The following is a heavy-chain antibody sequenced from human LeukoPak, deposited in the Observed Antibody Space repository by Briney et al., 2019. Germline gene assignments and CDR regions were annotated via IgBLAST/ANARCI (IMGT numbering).Heavy chain of an antibody. CDR3: AKGEKTRPFGGVIDY. CDR2: ITTGDGNT. J-gene: IGHJ4*02. V-gene: IGHV3-23*01. CDR1: GFTFSSYT. Sequence: GGSLRLSCTASGFTFSSYTMTWVRQAPGKGLKWVSTITTGDGNTYYTDSVKGRFTISRDNSKNTLYLQMNSLRAEDTAVYYCAKGEKTRPFGGVIDYRGQGTLVTVSS. D-gene: IGHD3-16*02.